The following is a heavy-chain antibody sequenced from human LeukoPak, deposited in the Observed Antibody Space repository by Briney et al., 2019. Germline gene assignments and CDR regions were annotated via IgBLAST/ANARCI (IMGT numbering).Heavy chain of an antibody. CDR3: ATNGGSLWFGDYSFDS. CDR1: GYSSTTYW. Sequence: GESLQIPCMCFGYSSTTYWIGWVGPMPGKGVEWMGMIYPDDSDTRSRPSLQGQVTISATKSISTAYLQSSSLKASDTAMYSCATNGGSLWFGDYSFDSWGHGTLVTVSS. D-gene: IGHD3-10*01. V-gene: IGHV5-51*01. CDR2: IYPDDSDT. J-gene: IGHJ4*01.